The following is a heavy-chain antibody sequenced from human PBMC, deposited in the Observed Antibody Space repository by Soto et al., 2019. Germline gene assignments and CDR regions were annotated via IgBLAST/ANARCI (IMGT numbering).Heavy chain of an antibody. V-gene: IGHV4-30-2*01. CDR1: GGSISSGGYS. CDR2: IYHGGST. Sequence: PSETLSLTCAVSGGSISSGGYSWSWIRQPPGKGLEWIGYIYHGGSTYYNPSLKSRVTISVDRSKNQFSLKLSSVAAADTAVYYCARVPGYWGQGTLVTVSS. CDR3: ARVPGY. J-gene: IGHJ4*02.